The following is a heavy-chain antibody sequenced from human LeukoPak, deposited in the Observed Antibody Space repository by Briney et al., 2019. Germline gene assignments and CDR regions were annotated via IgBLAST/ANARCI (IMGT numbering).Heavy chain of an antibody. CDR3: AREILVPGVNLVNWFDS. CDR2: ISGGGAT. V-gene: IGHV4-4*07. D-gene: IGHD3-10*01. CDR1: GGSIIDYY. Sequence: PSETLSLTCTVSGGSIIDYYWNWIRQSAGKGLEYIGRISGGGATSYNPSLQSRITMSVDTSKNQFSLHLTSVTAADTAIYYCAREILVPGVNLVNWFDSWGQGILVTVSS. J-gene: IGHJ5*01.